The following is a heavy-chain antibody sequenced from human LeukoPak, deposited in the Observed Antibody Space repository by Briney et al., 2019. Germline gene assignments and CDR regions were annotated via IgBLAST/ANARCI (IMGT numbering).Heavy chain of an antibody. Sequence: GGSLRLSCAASGFTFSSYAMSWVRQAPGKGLEWVSGINNSGGSTYYADSVKGRFTISRDNSKNTLYLQMNSLRAEDTAVYYCAKGNYYDSSGEYTGPDYWGQGTLVTVSS. CDR2: INNSGGST. CDR3: AKGNYYDSSGEYTGPDY. D-gene: IGHD3-22*01. V-gene: IGHV3-23*01. CDR1: GFTFSSYA. J-gene: IGHJ4*02.